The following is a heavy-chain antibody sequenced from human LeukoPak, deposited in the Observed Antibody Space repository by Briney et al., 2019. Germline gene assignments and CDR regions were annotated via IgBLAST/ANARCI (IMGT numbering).Heavy chain of an antibody. CDR3: ARGTYYYDSSGYYFDY. CDR1: GGTFSSYA. Sequence: SVKVSCKASGGTFSSYAISWVRQAPGQGLEWMGGIIPIFGTANYAQKFQGRVTITTDESTSTAYMELSSLRSEDTAEYYCARGTYYYDSSGYYFDYWGQGTLVTVSS. V-gene: IGHV1-69*05. D-gene: IGHD3-22*01. CDR2: IIPIFGTA. J-gene: IGHJ4*02.